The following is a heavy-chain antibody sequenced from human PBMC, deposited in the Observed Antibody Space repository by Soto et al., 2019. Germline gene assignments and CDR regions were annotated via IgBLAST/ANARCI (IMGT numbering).Heavy chain of an antibody. CDR3: AIRPLLRGAP. CDR2: IWTSGST. Sequence: EVQLVESGGGLIQPGGSLRLSCEASGFTFSSNDMNWVRQAPGKGLEWVSLIWTSGSTAYADSVKGRFTISRDNSKSALYLHMSSLRAEDTAVYYCAIRPLLRGAPWGQGTMVTVSS. D-gene: IGHD3-16*01. CDR1: GFTFSSND. V-gene: IGHV3-53*01. J-gene: IGHJ3*01.